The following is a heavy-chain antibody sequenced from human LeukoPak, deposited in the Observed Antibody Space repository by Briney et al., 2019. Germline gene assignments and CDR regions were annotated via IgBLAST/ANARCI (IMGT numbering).Heavy chain of an antibody. CDR1: GFTFSKNW. CDR3: AREGIAAAVFDY. J-gene: IGHJ4*02. V-gene: IGHV3-74*01. Sequence: GGSLRLSCVASGFTFSKNWMHWVRQAPGKGLVWVSRIQGDGSNTNYADSVKGRFTISRDNSKNTLYLQMNSLRAEDTAVYYCAREGIAAAVFDYWGQGTLVTVSS. D-gene: IGHD6-13*01. CDR2: IQGDGSNT.